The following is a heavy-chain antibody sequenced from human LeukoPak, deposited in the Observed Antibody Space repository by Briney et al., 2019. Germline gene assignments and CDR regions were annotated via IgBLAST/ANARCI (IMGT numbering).Heavy chain of an antibody. CDR1: GFTFSSYW. CDR3: PRGQPFGDY. J-gene: IGHJ4*02. Sequence: GGSLRLSCAASGFTFSSYWMHWVRQAPGKGLEWVANINQDGSEEHFVDSVKGRFTISRDNPKNSLYLQMNGLRAEDTAVYYCPRGQPFGDYWGQGALVTVSS. V-gene: IGHV3-7*03. D-gene: IGHD2-2*01. CDR2: INQDGSEE.